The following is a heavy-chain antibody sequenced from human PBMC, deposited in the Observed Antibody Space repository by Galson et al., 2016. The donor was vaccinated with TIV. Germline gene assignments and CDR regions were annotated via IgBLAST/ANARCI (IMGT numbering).Heavy chain of an antibody. J-gene: IGHJ6*02. CDR1: GFSFSRNA. CDR2: ISYDGTNR. D-gene: IGHD1-26*01. V-gene: IGHV3-30-3*01. Sequence: CAASGFSFSRNAMHWVRQTPGRGLEWVAVISYDGTNRYYADSVKGRLTVSRDNSRNTVYLQMNSVRTEDTALYYCATSTVGENIYYYGMDVWGQGTPVTDSS. CDR3: ATSTVGENIYYYGMDV.